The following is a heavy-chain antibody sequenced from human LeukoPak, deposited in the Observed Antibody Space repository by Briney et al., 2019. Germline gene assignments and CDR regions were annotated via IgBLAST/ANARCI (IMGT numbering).Heavy chain of an antibody. CDR2: IKQDGSEK. Sequence: PGGSLRLSCAASGFTFSSYWMSWVRQAPGKGLEWVANIKQDGSEKYYVDSVKGRFTISRDNAKNSLYLQMNSLRAEDTAVYYCARVTVVPAAIRGGFDYWGQGTLVTVSS. V-gene: IGHV3-7*01. J-gene: IGHJ4*02. CDR3: ARVTVVPAAIRGGFDY. CDR1: GFTFSSYW. D-gene: IGHD2-2*02.